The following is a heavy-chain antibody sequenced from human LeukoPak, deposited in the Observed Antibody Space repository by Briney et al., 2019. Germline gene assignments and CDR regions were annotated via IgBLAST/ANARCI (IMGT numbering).Heavy chain of an antibody. Sequence: SETLSLTCTVSGGSISSSSYYWGWIRQPPGKGLEWIGSIYYSGSTYYNPSLKSRVTISVDTSKNQFSLKLSSVTAADTAVYYCARESGMLTGQKRDAFDIWGQGTMVTVSS. D-gene: IGHD3-9*01. J-gene: IGHJ3*02. CDR3: ARESGMLTGQKRDAFDI. CDR2: IYYSGST. CDR1: GGSISSSSYY. V-gene: IGHV4-39*07.